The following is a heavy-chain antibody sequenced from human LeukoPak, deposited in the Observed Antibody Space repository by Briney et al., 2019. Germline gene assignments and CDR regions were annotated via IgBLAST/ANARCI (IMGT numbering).Heavy chain of an antibody. V-gene: IGHV1-2*02. J-gene: IGHJ3*02. Sequence: GASVKVSCKASGYTFTGYYMHWVRQAPGQGLEWMGWISPSSGGTNYAQKFQGRVTMTRDTSISTAYMELSRLRSDDTAVYFCARVVVPADNVGAFDIWGQGTMVTVSS. CDR2: ISPSSGGT. CDR3: ARVVVPADNVGAFDI. CDR1: GYTFTGYY. D-gene: IGHD2-2*01.